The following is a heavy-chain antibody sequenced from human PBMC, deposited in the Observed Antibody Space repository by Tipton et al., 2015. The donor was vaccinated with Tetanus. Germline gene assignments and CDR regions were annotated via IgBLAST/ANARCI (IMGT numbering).Heavy chain of an antibody. CDR2: INSKTDGGTT. D-gene: IGHD3-10*01. Sequence: SLRLSCAASGFTFSNAWMNWVRQASGKGLEWVGRINSKTDGGTTDYAAPVKGRFSISRDDSKNTLSLQMNSLKTEDTAVYYCTTAGVWGYYSGLDVWGQGTTVTVSS. J-gene: IGHJ6*02. CDR1: GFTFSNAW. CDR3: TTAGVWGYYSGLDV. V-gene: IGHV3-15*07.